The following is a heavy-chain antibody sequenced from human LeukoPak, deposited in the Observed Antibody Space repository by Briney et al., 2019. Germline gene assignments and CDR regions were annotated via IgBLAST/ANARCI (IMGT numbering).Heavy chain of an antibody. D-gene: IGHD3-10*01. Sequence: GGSLRLSCAASGFTFSTYTMNWVRQAPGKGLEWVSSISSSGGYIKYADSVKGRFTISRDNAKNSLDLQMNSLRAEDTAVYYCARSYGSGSYSQLFNYWGQGTLVTVSS. CDR3: ARSYGSGSYSQLFNY. CDR2: ISSSGGYI. CDR1: GFTFSTYT. J-gene: IGHJ4*02. V-gene: IGHV3-21*01.